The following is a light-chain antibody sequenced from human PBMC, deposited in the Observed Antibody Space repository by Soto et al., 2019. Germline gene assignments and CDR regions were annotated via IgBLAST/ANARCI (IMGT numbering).Light chain of an antibody. J-gene: IGKJ1*01. Sequence: DIVMTQSPDSLAVSLGERATINCKYSQSVLYSSNNKNYLAWYQQKPGQPPKLLIYWASTRESGVPDRFSGSGSGTDFTLTISSLQAEDVAVYYCQQYYSTPWTIGQGTKVEIK. V-gene: IGKV4-1*01. CDR3: QQYYSTPWT. CDR2: WAS. CDR1: QSVLYSSNNKNY.